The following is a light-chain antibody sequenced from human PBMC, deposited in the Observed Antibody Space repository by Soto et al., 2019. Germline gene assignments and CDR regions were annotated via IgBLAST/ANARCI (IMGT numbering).Light chain of an antibody. CDR1: QNIYSN. J-gene: IGKJ1*01. CDR2: RAS. CDR3: LQHNSDPRWT. V-gene: IGKV3-15*01. Sequence: IVMTQSPATLSVSPGERATLSCRASQNIYSNVAWYQQRPGQAPRLLIYRASTRATGIPARFSGSGSGTEFTLTISSLQSEDFATYYCLQHNSDPRWTFGQGTKVDI.